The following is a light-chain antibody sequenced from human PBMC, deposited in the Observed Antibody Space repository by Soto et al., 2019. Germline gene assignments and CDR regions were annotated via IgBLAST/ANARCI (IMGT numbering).Light chain of an antibody. CDR3: YCVADNNWV. CDR2: KDS. Sequence: SYELTQPSSVSVSPGQTARITCSGDVLAKKYARWFQQKPGQAPVLVIYKDSERPSGIPERFSGSSSGTTVTLTISGAQVEDEADYHCYCVADNNWVFGGGTKLTVL. CDR1: VLAKKY. J-gene: IGLJ3*02. V-gene: IGLV3-27*01.